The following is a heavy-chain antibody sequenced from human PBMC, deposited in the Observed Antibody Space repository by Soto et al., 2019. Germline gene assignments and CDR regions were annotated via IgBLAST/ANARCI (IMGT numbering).Heavy chain of an antibody. J-gene: IGHJ6*02. CDR3: ARQNRYYYYYGMDV. V-gene: IGHV4-39*01. Sequence: SETLSLTCTVSGGSISSSSYYWGWIRQPPGKGLEWIGSIYYSGSTYYNPSLKSRVTISVDTSKNQFSLKLSSVTAADTAVYYCARQNRYYYYYGMDVWGQGTTVTVSS. CDR2: IYYSGST. CDR1: GGSISSSSYY.